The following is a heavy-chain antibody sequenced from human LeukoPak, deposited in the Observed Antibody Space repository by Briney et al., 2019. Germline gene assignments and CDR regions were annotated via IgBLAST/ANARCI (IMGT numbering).Heavy chain of an antibody. J-gene: IGHJ4*02. D-gene: IGHD2-2*02. V-gene: IGHV3-23*01. CDR2: ISGSGGST. CDR3: AKYCSSTSCYIY. CDR1: GFTFSSYA. Sequence: GGSLRLSWAASGFTFSSYAMSWVRQAPGKGLEWVSAISGSGGSTYYADSVKGRFTISRDNSKNTLYLQMNSLRAEDTAVYYCAKYCSSTSCYIYWGQGTLVTVSS.